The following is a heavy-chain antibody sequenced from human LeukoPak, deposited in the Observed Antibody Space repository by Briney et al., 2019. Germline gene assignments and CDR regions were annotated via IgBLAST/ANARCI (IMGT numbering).Heavy chain of an antibody. CDR1: GGSISSSSYY. CDR2: IYYSGST. Sequence: PSETLSLTCTVSGGSISSSSYYWGWIRQPPGKGLEWIGSIYYSGSTYYNPSLKSRVTISVDTSKNQFSLKLSSVTAADTAVYYCARGSAVTTGSWFDPWGQGTLVTVSS. V-gene: IGHV4-39*07. J-gene: IGHJ5*02. D-gene: IGHD4-11*01. CDR3: ARGSAVTTGSWFDP.